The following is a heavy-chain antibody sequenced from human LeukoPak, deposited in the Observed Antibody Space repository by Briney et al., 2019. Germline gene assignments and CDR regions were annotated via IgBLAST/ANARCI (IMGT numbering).Heavy chain of an antibody. V-gene: IGHV3-53*01. CDR3: TRRAGAYSHPYDY. CDR2: IYSDNT. Sequence: GGSLRLSCTVSGFTVSSNSMSWVRQAPGKGLEWVSFIYSDNTHYSDSVKGRFTISRDNSKNTLYFQMNSLRAEDAAVYYCTRRAGAYSHPYDYWGQGTLVTVSS. J-gene: IGHJ4*02. CDR1: GFTVSSNS. D-gene: IGHD4/OR15-4a*01.